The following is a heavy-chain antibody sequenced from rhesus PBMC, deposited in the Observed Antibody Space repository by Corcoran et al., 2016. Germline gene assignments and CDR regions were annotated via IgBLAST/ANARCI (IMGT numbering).Heavy chain of an antibody. CDR2: INNLGDRT. V-gene: IGHV3-178*01. Sequence: EVQLVESGGGLAKPGGSLRLSCAVSGFTLRDYYMDWVGPAPGKGLEWGSRINNLGDRTWYADSVKGRFTISRESAKNTLYLQRNGLKSEDTAGYYCARANYGVDYWGQGVLVTVSS. CDR3: ARANYGVDY. J-gene: IGHJ4*01. D-gene: IGHD4-17*01. CDR1: GFTLRDYY.